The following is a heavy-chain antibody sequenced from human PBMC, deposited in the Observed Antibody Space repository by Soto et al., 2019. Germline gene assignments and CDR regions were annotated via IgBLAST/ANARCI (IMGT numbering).Heavy chain of an antibody. CDR2: IKSKTNGGTT. Sequence: GGSLRLSCAASGFTFSNAWMNWVRQAPGKGLEWVGCIKSKTNGGTTDYAAPVKGRFTISRDDSKNTLYLQMNSLKTEDTAVYYCTLWVRLDSVDGWGQGTTVTVS. D-gene: IGHD3-10*01. CDR1: GFTFSNAW. CDR3: TLWVRLDSVDG. V-gene: IGHV3-15*07. J-gene: IGHJ6*02.